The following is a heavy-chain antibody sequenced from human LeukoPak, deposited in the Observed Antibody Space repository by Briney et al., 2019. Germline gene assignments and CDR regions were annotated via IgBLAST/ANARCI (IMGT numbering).Heavy chain of an antibody. D-gene: IGHD1-1*01. CDR3: ARGRRSSTGTLNWFDP. Sequence: SETLSLTCAVYGGSFSGYYWRWIRQPPGKGLEWIGEINHSGSTNYNPSLKSRVTISVDTSKNQFSLKLSSVTAADTAVYYCARGRRSSTGTLNWFDPWGQGTLVTVSS. CDR1: GGSFSGYY. CDR2: INHSGST. J-gene: IGHJ5*02. V-gene: IGHV4-34*01.